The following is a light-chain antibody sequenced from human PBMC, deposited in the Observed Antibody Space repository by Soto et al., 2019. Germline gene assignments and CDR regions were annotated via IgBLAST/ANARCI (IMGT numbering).Light chain of an antibody. V-gene: IGLV2-11*01. Sequence: QSALTQPRSVSGSPGQSVTISCTGTSSDVGGYKYVSWYQQHPGKAPKLMIYDVSYRPSGVPDCFSGSKSGNTASLTISGLQAEDEADHYCCSYAGSYTYVFGTGTKVTVL. J-gene: IGLJ1*01. CDR3: CSYAGSYTYV. CDR1: SSDVGGYKY. CDR2: DVS.